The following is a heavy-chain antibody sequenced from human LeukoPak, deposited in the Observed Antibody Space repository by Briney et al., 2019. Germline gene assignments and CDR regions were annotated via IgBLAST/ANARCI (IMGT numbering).Heavy chain of an antibody. J-gene: IGHJ4*02. CDR3: ARHYDSGWYPDY. D-gene: IGHD6-19*01. V-gene: IGHV5-51*01. CDR1: GYILTIYW. CDR2: IYPGDSDT. Sequence: KPGESLQISCKGSGYILTIYWIGWVRQVPGKGLEWMGIIYPGDSDTRYSPSFQGQVTISADKSISTAYLQWCSLKASDTAMYYCARHYDSGWYPDYWGQGTLVTVSS.